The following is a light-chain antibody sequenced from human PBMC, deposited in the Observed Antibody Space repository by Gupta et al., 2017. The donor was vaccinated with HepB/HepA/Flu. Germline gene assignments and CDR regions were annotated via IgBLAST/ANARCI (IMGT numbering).Light chain of an antibody. CDR2: GAS. CDR1: QSVSSY. Sequence: EIEMPKSPATLSVSPGERATLFCRASQSVSSYLAWYQQKPGQAPRLLIFGASTRATGIPARFSGSGSGTEFTLTISSLQSEDFAVYYCQQYNNWPRSFGQGTKLEIK. J-gene: IGKJ2*04. V-gene: IGKV3-15*01. CDR3: QQYNNWPRS.